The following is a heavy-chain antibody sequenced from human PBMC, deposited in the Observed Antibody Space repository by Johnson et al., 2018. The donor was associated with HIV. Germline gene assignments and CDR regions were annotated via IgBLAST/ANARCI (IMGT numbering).Heavy chain of an antibody. J-gene: IGHJ3*02. CDR3: AKDLGAYSGIYNDDAFDI. D-gene: IGHD1-26*01. V-gene: IGHV3-23*04. CDR2: ISGTGTNT. Sequence: VQLVESGGGLVQTGGSLGLSCAASGFTFSNYAMNWVRQAPGKGLEWVSLISGTGTNTYYADSVTVRFTVSRDNSKNTLYLQISSLRAEDTAIYFCAKDLGAYSGIYNDDAFDIWGQGTMVTVSS. CDR1: GFTFSNYA.